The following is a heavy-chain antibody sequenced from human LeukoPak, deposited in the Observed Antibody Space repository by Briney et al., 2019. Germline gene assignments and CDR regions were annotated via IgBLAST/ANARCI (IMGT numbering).Heavy chain of an antibody. D-gene: IGHD4-11*01. V-gene: IGHV1-3*01. CDR3: ARDSDDYYYYYYGMDV. J-gene: IGHJ6*02. CDR1: GYTFTSYA. CDR2: INAGNGNT. Sequence: ASVKVSCKASGYTFTSYAMHWVRQAPGQRLEWMGWINAGNGNTKYSQKFQGRVTITRDTSASTAYMEPSSLRSEDTAVYYCARDSDDYYYYYYGMDVWGQGTTVTVSS.